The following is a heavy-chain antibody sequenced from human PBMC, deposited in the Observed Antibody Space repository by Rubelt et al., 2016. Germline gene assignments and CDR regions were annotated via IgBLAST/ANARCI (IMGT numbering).Heavy chain of an antibody. V-gene: IGHV3-53*01. CDR3: AREGGSYRPSSYGMDV. D-gene: IGHD1-26*01. CDR2: FYSGGST. CDR1: GFTVRSNY. Sequence: RGSLRLSCAASGFTVRSNYMSWVRQAPGKGLEWVSVFYSGGSTYYAASVKGRFTISRDNSTNTLSLQMNSVRAGDTAVYYCAREGGSYRPSSYGMDVWGQGTTVTVSS. J-gene: IGHJ6*02.